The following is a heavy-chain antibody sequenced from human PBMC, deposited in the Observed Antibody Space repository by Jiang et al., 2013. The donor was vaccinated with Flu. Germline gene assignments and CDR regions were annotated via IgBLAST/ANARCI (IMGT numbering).Heavy chain of an antibody. Sequence: GAEVKKPGASVKVSCKASGYTFTSYGISWVRQAPGQGLEWMGWISAYNGNTNYAQELQGRVTMTTDTSTSTAYMELRSLRSDDTAVYYCARDFSGSGWVLPGYYGMDVWGQGTTVTVSS. J-gene: IGHJ6*02. CDR3: ARDFSGSGWVLPGYYGMDV. CDR1: GYTFTSYG. CDR2: ISAYNGNT. D-gene: IGHD6-19*01. V-gene: IGHV1-18*01.